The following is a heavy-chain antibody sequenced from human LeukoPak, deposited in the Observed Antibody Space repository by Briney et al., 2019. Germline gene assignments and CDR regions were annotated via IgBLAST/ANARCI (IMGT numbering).Heavy chain of an antibody. Sequence: SETLSLTSTVSGGSIRSYYWNWIRQPAGKGLEWIGRIHSGGSTNYNPSFRSRVTMSVDTSKNQFSLKLSSVTAADTAVYYCARDLYASGWPLYFDYWGQGTLVTVSS. CDR1: GGSIRSYY. J-gene: IGHJ4*02. D-gene: IGHD6-19*01. CDR2: IHSGGST. CDR3: ARDLYASGWPLYFDY. V-gene: IGHV4-4*07.